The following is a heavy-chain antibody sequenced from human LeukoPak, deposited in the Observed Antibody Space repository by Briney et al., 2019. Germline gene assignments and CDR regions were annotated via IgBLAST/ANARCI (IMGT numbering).Heavy chain of an antibody. D-gene: IGHD3-9*01. CDR2: IYYSGST. CDR3: ATARYYDILTGSYPYYFDY. V-gene: IGHV4-39*01. Sequence: SETLSLTRTVSGGSISSSSYYWGWIRQPPGKGLEWIGSIYYSGSTYYNPSLKSRVTISVDTSKNQFSLKLSSVTAADTAVYYCATARYYDILTGSYPYYFDYWGQGTLVTVSS. CDR1: GGSISSSSYY. J-gene: IGHJ4*02.